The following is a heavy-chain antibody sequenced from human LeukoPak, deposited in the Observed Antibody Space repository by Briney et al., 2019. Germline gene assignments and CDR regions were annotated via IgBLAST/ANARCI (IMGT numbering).Heavy chain of an antibody. CDR1: GGSISSGGYY. Sequence: SETLSLTCTVSGGSISSGGYYWSWIRQHPGKGGDWIGYIYYNGNTYYNPSLKSRLTISGDTSKNQFSLKLSSVTAADTAVYYCVRNFDSYNAFDIWGQGTMVTVSS. J-gene: IGHJ3*02. CDR2: IYYNGNT. V-gene: IGHV4-31*03. D-gene: IGHD3-22*01. CDR3: VRNFDSYNAFDI.